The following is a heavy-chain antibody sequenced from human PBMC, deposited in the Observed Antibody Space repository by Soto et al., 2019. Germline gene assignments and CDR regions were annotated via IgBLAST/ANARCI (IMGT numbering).Heavy chain of an antibody. D-gene: IGHD3-22*01. CDR2: ISSSSSTI. V-gene: IGHV3-48*02. Sequence: GGSLRLSCAASGFTFSSYSMNWVRQAPGKGLEWVSYISSSSSTIYYADSVKGRFTISRDNAKNSLYLQMNSLSDEDTAVYYCARDKGYYYDSSGYYYRDDAFDIWGQGTMVTVSS. CDR1: GFTFSSYS. CDR3: ARDKGYYYDSSGYYYRDDAFDI. J-gene: IGHJ3*02.